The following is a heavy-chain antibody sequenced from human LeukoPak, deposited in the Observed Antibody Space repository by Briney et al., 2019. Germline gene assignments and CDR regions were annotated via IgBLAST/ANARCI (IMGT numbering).Heavy chain of an antibody. Sequence: SGGSLRLSCAASGLTFSFSVYSMNWVRQAPGKGLEWLSSIISSSSYIYYADSVKGRFTISRDNAKNSLYLQMNTLRAEDTAVYYCATSGYHYGLVDYWGQGTLVTVSS. CDR2: IISSSSYI. J-gene: IGHJ4*02. CDR1: GLTFSFSVYS. V-gene: IGHV3-21*01. D-gene: IGHD5-18*01. CDR3: ATSGYHYGLVDY.